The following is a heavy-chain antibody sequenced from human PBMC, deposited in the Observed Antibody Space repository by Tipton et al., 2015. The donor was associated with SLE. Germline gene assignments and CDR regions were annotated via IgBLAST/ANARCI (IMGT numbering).Heavy chain of an antibody. Sequence: SLRLSCAASGFTVSSNYMSWVRQAPGKGLGWVSYISSSGSTIYYADSVKGRFTISRDNAKNSLYLQMNSLRAEDTAVYYCAGILHRIATMVWGQGTMVTVSS. D-gene: IGHD6-13*01. CDR1: GFTVSSNY. CDR2: ISSSGSTI. CDR3: AGILHRIATMV. J-gene: IGHJ3*01. V-gene: IGHV3-11*04.